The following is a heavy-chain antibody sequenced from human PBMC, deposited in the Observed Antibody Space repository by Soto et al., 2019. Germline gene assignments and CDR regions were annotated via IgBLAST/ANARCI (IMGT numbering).Heavy chain of an antibody. CDR3: ARRQRGIGYCSGGSCYSPMDAFDI. V-gene: IGHV4-30-2*01. D-gene: IGHD2-15*01. CDR2: IYHSGST. CDR1: GGSISSGGYS. Sequence: SETLSLTCAVSGGSISSGGYSWSWIRQPPGKGLEWIGYIYHSGSTYYNPSLKSRVTISVDRSKNQFSLKLSSVTAADTAVYYCARRQRGIGYCSGGSCYSPMDAFDIWGQGTMVTVSS. J-gene: IGHJ3*02.